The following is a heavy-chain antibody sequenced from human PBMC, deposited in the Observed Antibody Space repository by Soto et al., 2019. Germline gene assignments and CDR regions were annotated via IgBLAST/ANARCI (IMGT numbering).Heavy chain of an antibody. V-gene: IGHV4-34*01. D-gene: IGHD6-19*01. J-gene: IGHJ5*02. CDR1: GGSFSGYY. CDR2: INHSGST. CDR3: ARTYSSGWYGWFDP. Sequence: SETLSLTCAVYGGSFSGYYWSWMRQPPGKGLEWIGEINHSGSTNYNPSLKSRVTISVDTSKIQFSLKLSSVTAADTAVYYCARTYSSGWYGWFDPWGQGTLVTVSS.